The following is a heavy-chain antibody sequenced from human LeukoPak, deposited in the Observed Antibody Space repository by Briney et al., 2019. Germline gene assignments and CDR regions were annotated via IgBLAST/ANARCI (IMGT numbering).Heavy chain of an antibody. D-gene: IGHD1-20*01. CDR1: GFTFSSYT. J-gene: IGHJ4*02. CDR2: ISSSSSYI. Sequence: GGSLRLSCAASGFTFSSYTMNWVRQAPGKGLEWVSSISSSSSYIYYADSVKGRFTISRDNAKNSLYPQMNSLRAEDTAVYYCARCITGTSLVSDYWGQGTLVTVSS. CDR3: ARCITGTSLVSDY. V-gene: IGHV3-21*01.